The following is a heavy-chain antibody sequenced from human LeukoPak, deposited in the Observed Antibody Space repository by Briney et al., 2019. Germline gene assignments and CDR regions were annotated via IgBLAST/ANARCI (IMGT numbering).Heavy chain of an antibody. CDR2: IWYDGSNK. CDR3: AKERWELNNWFDP. Sequence: GGSLRLSCAASGYTFSSYGMHWVRQAPGKGLEWVAVIWYDGSNKYYADSVKGRFTISRDNSKNTLYLQMNSLRAEDTAVYYCAKERWELNNWFDPWGQGTLVTVSS. CDR1: GYTFSSYG. J-gene: IGHJ5*02. V-gene: IGHV3-30*02. D-gene: IGHD1-26*01.